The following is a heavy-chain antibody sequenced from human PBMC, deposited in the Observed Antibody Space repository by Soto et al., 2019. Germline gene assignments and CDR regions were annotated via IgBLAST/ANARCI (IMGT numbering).Heavy chain of an antibody. CDR3: ARAATTSGYDYFDY. V-gene: IGHV4-31*03. Sequence: SETLSLTCTVSGGSISSGGYYWSWIRQHPGKGLEWIGYIYYSGSTYYNPSLKSRVTISVDTSKNQFSLKLSSVTAADTAVYYCARAATTSGYDYFDYWGQGTLVTVSS. CDR1: GGSISSGGYY. CDR2: IYYSGST. D-gene: IGHD5-12*01. J-gene: IGHJ4*02.